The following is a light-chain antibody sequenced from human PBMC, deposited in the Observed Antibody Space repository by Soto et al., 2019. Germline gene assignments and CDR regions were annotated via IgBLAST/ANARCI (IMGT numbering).Light chain of an antibody. Sequence: QSALTQPASVSGSPGQSITISCTGTSSDVGGYNYVSWYQQHPGKAPKLMIYEVSYRPSGGSNRFSGSKSGNTASLTISGLQAEDEADYYCSSYTSSSTLFGGGTKLTVL. V-gene: IGLV2-14*01. CDR2: EVS. CDR1: SSDVGGYNY. CDR3: SSYTSSSTL. J-gene: IGLJ2*01.